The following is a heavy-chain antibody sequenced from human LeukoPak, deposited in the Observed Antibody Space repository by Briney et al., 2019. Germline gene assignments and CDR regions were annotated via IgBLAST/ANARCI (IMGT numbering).Heavy chain of an antibody. CDR3: AREQDYYDSSGYYYVGRTYYFDY. D-gene: IGHD3-22*01. V-gene: IGHV3-23*01. J-gene: IGHJ4*02. CDR1: GFTFRSYA. CDR2: ISDSGSST. Sequence: GGSLRLSCAASGFTFRSYAMSWVRQAPGKGLEWVSVISDSGSSTYNADSVKGRFTISRDNSKNTLYLQMNSLRAEDTAVYYCAREQDYYDSSGYYYVGRTYYFDYWGQGTLVTVSS.